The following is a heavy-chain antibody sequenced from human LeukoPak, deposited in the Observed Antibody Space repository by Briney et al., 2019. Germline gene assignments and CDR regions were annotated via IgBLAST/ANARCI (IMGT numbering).Heavy chain of an antibody. CDR3: ARPYDYGDYTPPNDAFDI. J-gene: IGHJ3*02. Sequence: SETLSLTCTVSGGSISSSSYYWGWIRQPPGKGLEWIGSIYYSGSTYYNPSLKSRVTISVDTSKNQFSLKLCSVTAADTAVYYCARPYDYGDYTPPNDAFDIWGQGTMVTVSS. D-gene: IGHD4-17*01. CDR1: GGSISSSSYY. CDR2: IYYSGST. V-gene: IGHV4-39*01.